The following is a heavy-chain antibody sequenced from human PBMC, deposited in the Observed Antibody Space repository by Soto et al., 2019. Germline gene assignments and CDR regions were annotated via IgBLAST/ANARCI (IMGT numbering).Heavy chain of an antibody. CDR1: GFSFSTYG. D-gene: IGHD3-16*01. Sequence: DVQLLESGGGLAQRGGSLRLSCAASGFSFSTYGMTWVRQAPGKGLEWVSYGGSGGSTYYADSVKGRFTISRDNSKNTLYLQMNSLRAEDTAVYYVVKFRGRAYHYYYMDVWGNGTTVTVSS. J-gene: IGHJ6*03. CDR3: VKFRGRAYHYYYMDV. V-gene: IGHV3-23*01. CDR2: YGGSGGST.